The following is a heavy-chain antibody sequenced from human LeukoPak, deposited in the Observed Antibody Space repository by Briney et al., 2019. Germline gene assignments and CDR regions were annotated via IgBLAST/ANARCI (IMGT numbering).Heavy chain of an antibody. D-gene: IGHD2-2*01. CDR3: ARGVYCSSTSCEDGGFDP. CDR2: MNPNSGNT. J-gene: IGHJ5*02. V-gene: IGHV1-8*01. CDR1: GYTFTSYD. Sequence: GASVKVSCKASGYTFTSYDINWVRQATGQGLEWMGWMNPNSGNTGYAQKFQGRVTMTRNTSISTAYMELSSLRSEDTAVYYCARGVYCSSTSCEDGGFDPWGQRTLVTVSS.